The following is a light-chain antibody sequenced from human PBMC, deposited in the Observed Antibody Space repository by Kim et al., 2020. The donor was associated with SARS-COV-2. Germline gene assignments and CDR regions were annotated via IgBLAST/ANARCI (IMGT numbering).Light chain of an antibody. J-gene: IGKJ5*01. V-gene: IGKV3-11*01. CDR2: DAS. CDR1: QSVGNY. Sequence: SLFQGETATLSRQASQSVGNYLAWYQQKPGQAPRLLIYDASNRATGIPARFSGSGSGTDFTLTVSSLEPEDFAVYYCQQRSFLITFGQGTRLEIK. CDR3: QQRSFLIT.